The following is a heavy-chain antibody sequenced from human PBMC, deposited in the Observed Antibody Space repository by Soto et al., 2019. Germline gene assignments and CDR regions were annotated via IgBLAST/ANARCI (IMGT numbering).Heavy chain of an antibody. CDR1: LSSYA. CDR2: ISVSGGST. J-gene: IGHJ6*02. CDR3: AKGDLFVGGTIYGMDV. V-gene: IGHV3-23*01. D-gene: IGHD3-16*01. Sequence: EVHLLESGGGLVQPGGSLRLSCAVSLSSYAMTWVRQAPGKGLEWVAGISVSGGSTNYAVSVKGRFTISRDNEKNTVYLQMNSLRAEDTAVYYCAKGDLFVGGTIYGMDVWGQGTTVTVSS.